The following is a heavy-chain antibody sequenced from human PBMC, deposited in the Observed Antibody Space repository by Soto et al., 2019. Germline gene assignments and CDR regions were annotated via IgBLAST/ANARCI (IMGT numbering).Heavy chain of an antibody. Sequence: SGVMLRPCSKSVVRQVLGKGLEWVSAISGSGGSTYYADSVKGRFTISRDNSKNTLYLQMNSLRAEDTAVYYFSKVHHYDSTAHYPYWG. CDR2: ISGSGGST. J-gene: IGHJ4*01. CDR1: GVMLRPCS. D-gene: IGHD3-22*01. CDR3: SKVHHYDSTAHYPY. V-gene: IGHV3-23*01.